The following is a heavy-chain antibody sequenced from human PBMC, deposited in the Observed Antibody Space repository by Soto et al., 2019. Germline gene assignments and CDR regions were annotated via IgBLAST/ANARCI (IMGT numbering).Heavy chain of an antibody. Sequence: ASVKVSCKASGYTFTSYAMHWVRQAPGQRLEWMGWINAGNGNTKYSQKFQGRVTITRDTSASTAYTELSSLRSEDTAVYYCGRGVAAAGTFFDYWGQGTLVTVSS. D-gene: IGHD6-13*01. CDR2: INAGNGNT. J-gene: IGHJ4*02. CDR1: GYTFTSYA. CDR3: GRGVAAAGTFFDY. V-gene: IGHV1-3*01.